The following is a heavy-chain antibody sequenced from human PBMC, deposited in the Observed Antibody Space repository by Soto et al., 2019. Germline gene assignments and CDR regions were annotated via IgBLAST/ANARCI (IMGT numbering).Heavy chain of an antibody. J-gene: IGHJ4*02. Sequence: QVQLEESGGGVVQPGRSLRLSCEASGFTFNTYSMHWVRQAPGKGLEWLAAIWYDGTQKYYADSVTGRFIISRDNSKKTLYLEMNSLRAEDTAVYYCARAGGTTVTGLWHFDSWGQGTLVTVSS. V-gene: IGHV3-33*01. CDR3: ARAGGTTVTGLWHFDS. D-gene: IGHD4-17*01. CDR2: IWYDGTQK. CDR1: GFTFNTYS.